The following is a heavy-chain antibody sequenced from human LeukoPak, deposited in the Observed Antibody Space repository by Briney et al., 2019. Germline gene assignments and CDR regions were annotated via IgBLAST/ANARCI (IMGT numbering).Heavy chain of an antibody. D-gene: IGHD1-26*01. J-gene: IGHJ1*01. CDR1: GYTFTSYD. CDR3: ARMGTSGSYPLDH. CDR2: INVGNGNT. Sequence: ASVKVSCKASGYTFTSYDINWVRQAPGQRLEWMGWINVGNGNTKYSQNFQGRVTITRDTPASTVYMELSSLRSEDTAVFYCARMGTSGSYPLDHWGQGTLVTVSS. V-gene: IGHV1-3*01.